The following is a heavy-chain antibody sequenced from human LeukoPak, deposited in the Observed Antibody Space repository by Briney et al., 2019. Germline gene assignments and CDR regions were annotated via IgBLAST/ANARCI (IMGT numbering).Heavy chain of an antibody. CDR1: GFTFSSYS. D-gene: IGHD3-10*01. V-gene: IGHV3-21*01. CDR2: ISSSSSYI. CDR3: ARHPLLWFGELLYEDY. J-gene: IGHJ4*02. Sequence: PGGSRRLSCAASGFTFSSYSMNWVRQAPGKGLEWVSSISSSSSYIYYADSVKGRFTISRDNAKNSLYLQMNSLRAGDTAVYYCARHPLLWFGELLYEDYWGQGTLVTVSS.